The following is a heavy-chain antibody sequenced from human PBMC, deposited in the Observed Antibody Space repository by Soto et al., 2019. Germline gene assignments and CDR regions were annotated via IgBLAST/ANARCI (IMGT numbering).Heavy chain of an antibody. CDR2: IYYSGST. CDR1: GGSISSGDYY. CDR3: ARASDYYGSGSYYNY. Sequence: KASETLSLTCTVSGGSISSGDYYWSWIRQPPGKGLEWIGYIYYSGSTYYNPSLKSRVTISVDTSKNQFSLKLSSVTAADTAVYYCARASDYYGSGSYYNYWGQGTLVTVSS. D-gene: IGHD3-10*01. V-gene: IGHV4-30-4*01. J-gene: IGHJ4*02.